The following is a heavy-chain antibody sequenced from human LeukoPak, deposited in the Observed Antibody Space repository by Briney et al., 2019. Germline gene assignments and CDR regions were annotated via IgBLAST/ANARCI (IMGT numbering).Heavy chain of an antibody. CDR3: AFVSPGFAPDPTDY. CDR2: ISQDGSQK. D-gene: IGHD1-14*01. J-gene: IGHJ4*02. V-gene: IGHV3-7*02. Sequence: GGSLSLSCAAYGCTFSSSWTSWVRQAPGKGLEWVATISQDGSQKYYVDSVKGRFTISRDNSKNTLYLQMNSLRAEDTAVYYCAFVSPGFAPDPTDYWGQGTLVTVSS. CDR1: GCTFSSSW.